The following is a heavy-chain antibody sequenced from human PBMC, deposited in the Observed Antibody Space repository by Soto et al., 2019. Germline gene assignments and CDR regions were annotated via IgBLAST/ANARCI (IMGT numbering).Heavy chain of an antibody. V-gene: IGHV4-39*01. D-gene: IGHD6-19*01. Sequence: SETLSLTCTVSGGSISSSSYYWGWIRQPPGKGLEWIGSIYYSGSTYYNPSLKSRVTIPVDTSKNQFSLKLSSVTAADTAVYYCASRIAVAGTSAFDIWGQGTMVTVSS. CDR2: IYYSGST. J-gene: IGHJ3*02. CDR1: GGSISSSSYY. CDR3: ASRIAVAGTSAFDI.